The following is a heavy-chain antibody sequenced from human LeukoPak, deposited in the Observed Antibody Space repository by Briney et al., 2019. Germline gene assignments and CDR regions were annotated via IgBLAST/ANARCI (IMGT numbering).Heavy chain of an antibody. CDR3: ARDGVRDGYNFFY. CDR1: GFTFSSYS. CDR2: ISSSSSTI. Sequence: GGSLRLSCAASGFTFSSYSMNWVRQAPGKGLEWVSYISSSSSTIYYADSVKGRFTISRDNAKNSLYLQMNSLRAEDTAVYYCARDGVRDGYNFFYWGQGTLVTVSS. D-gene: IGHD5-24*01. J-gene: IGHJ4*02. V-gene: IGHV3-48*01.